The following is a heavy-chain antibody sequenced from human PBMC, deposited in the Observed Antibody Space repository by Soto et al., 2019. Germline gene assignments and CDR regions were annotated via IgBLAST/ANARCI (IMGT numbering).Heavy chain of an antibody. V-gene: IGHV5-10-1*01. Sequence: PGESLKISCKGSGYSFTSYWISWVRQMPGKGLEWMGRIDPSGSYTNYSPSFQGHVTISADKSISTAYLQWSSLKASDTAMYYCARGYDSSGYSLHYWGQGTLVTVSS. D-gene: IGHD3-22*01. CDR2: IDPSGSYT. CDR1: GYSFTSYW. J-gene: IGHJ4*02. CDR3: ARGYDSSGYSLHY.